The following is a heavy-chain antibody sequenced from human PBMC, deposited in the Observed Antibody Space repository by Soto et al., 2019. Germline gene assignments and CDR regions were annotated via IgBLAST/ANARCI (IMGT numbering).Heavy chain of an antibody. CDR3: AKWGGVVVVAAVDAFDI. D-gene: IGHD2-15*01. CDR2: ISGSGGST. Sequence: EVQLLESGGGLVQPGRSLRLSCGASGYTFSSYAMSWVRQAPGKGLEWVSAISGSGGSTYYADSVKGRFTISRDNSKNTLYLQMNSLRAEDTAVYYCAKWGGVVVVAAVDAFDIWGQGTMVTVSS. CDR1: GYTFSSYA. V-gene: IGHV3-23*01. J-gene: IGHJ3*02.